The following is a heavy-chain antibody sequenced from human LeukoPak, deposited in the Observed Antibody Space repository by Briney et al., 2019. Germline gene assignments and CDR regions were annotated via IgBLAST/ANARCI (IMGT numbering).Heavy chain of an antibody. CDR1: GYSFTNYW. Sequence: GESLKISCKGSGYSFTNYWIGWVRQMPGKGLEWMGIIYPGDSDTRYSPSFQGQVTISADKSISTAYLQWSSLKASDTAMYYCARIPYYDSSGTGGFDYWGQGTLVTVSS. D-gene: IGHD3-22*01. CDR3: ARIPYYDSSGTGGFDY. CDR2: IYPGDSDT. J-gene: IGHJ4*02. V-gene: IGHV5-51*01.